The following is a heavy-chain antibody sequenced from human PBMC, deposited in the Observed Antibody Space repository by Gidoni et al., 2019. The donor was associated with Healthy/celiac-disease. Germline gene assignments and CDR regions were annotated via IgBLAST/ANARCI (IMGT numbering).Heavy chain of an antibody. CDR3: ARTSRIAAAGSGIDY. CDR1: GGSISSSSYY. J-gene: IGHJ4*02. V-gene: IGHV4-39*01. Sequence: QLQLQESGPGLVKPSETLSLTCTVSGGSISSSSYYWGWIRQPPGKGLEWIGSIYYSGSTYYNPSLKSRVTISVDTSKNQFSLKLSSVTAADTAVYYCARTSRIAAAGSGIDYWGQGTLVTVSS. D-gene: IGHD6-13*01. CDR2: IYYSGST.